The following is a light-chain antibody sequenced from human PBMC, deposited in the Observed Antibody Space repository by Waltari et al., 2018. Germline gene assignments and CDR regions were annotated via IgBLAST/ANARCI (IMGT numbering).Light chain of an antibody. J-gene: IGKJ1*01. CDR3: QNHERLPAT. Sequence: PGESATVPCRASQSIGRYLAWYEQKPDQAPRLLIYGASSRATGIPDRFSGSGSGTDFSPTISRREPEDFAVYYCQNHERLPATFGQGTKVEIK. V-gene: IGKV3-20*01. CDR1: QSIGRY. CDR2: GAS.